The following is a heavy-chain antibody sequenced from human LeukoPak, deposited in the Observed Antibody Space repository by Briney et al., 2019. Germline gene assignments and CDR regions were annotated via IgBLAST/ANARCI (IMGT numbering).Heavy chain of an antibody. J-gene: IGHJ3*02. Sequence: SETLSLTCTVSGGCISSYYWSWIRQPPGQGLEWIGYIYYSGSTNYNPSLKSRVTISVDTSKNQFSLKLSSVTAADTAVYYCARRGLVAGIYDLVYGFDICGQGTMVTVSS. D-gene: IGHD3/OR15-3a*01. CDR3: ARRGLVAGIYDLVYGFDI. CDR1: GGCISSYY. CDR2: IYYSGST. V-gene: IGHV4-59*01.